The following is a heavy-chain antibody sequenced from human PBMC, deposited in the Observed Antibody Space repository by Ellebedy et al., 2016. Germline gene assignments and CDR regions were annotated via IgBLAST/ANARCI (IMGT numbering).Heavy chain of an antibody. D-gene: IGHD2-2*01. V-gene: IGHV4-59*10. Sequence: GSLRLSXAVYGGSFSGYYWSWIRQPAGKGLEWIVRIYTSGSTNYNPSLKSRVTMSVDTSKNQFSLKLSSVTAADTAVYFCARGKPAAPFDYWGQGTLVTVSS. CDR2: IYTSGST. CDR3: ARGKPAAPFDY. CDR1: GGSFSGYY. J-gene: IGHJ4*02.